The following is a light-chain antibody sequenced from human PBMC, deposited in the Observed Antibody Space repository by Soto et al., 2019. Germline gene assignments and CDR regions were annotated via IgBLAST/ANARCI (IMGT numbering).Light chain of an antibody. J-gene: IGKJ4*01. V-gene: IGKV4-1*01. CDR2: WAS. CDR1: QSVLHSSNNKNY. Sequence: DIVMTQSPDSLAVSLGERATINCKSSQSVLHSSNNKNYLAWYQQKAGQPPKLLIYWASTRESGVPDRFSGSGSGTDFTLTISSLQAEDGAVDYCQQYYSTPVTFGGGTKVEI. CDR3: QQYYSTPVT.